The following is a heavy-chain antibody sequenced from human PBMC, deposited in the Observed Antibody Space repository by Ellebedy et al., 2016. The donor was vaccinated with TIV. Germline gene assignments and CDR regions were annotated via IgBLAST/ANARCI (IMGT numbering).Heavy chain of an antibody. CDR2: IKEDGREK. CDR3: AVRPLAPNYFDS. Sequence: GESLKISCEVSGFSFSTHWMRWVRQAPGKGLEWVANIKEDGREKYYADSVKGGFTISRDNAKNSLYLQMNSLRGEDTAVYYCAVRPLAPNYFDSWGRGTLVTVSS. D-gene: IGHD2-15*01. CDR1: GFSFSTHW. J-gene: IGHJ4*02. V-gene: IGHV3-7*01.